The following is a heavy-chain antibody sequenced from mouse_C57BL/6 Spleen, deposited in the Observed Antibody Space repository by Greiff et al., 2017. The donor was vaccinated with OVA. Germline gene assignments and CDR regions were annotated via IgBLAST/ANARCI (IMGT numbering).Heavy chain of an antibody. CDR2: INPNNGGT. Sequence: VQLQQSGPELVKPGASVKISCKASGYTFTDYYMNWVKQSHGKSLEWIGDINPNNGGTSYNQKFKGKATLTVDKSSSTAYMELRSLTSEDSAVXYCARTAPFAYWGQGPLVTVSA. CDR3: ARTAPFAY. CDR1: GYTFTDYY. V-gene: IGHV1-26*01. J-gene: IGHJ3*01.